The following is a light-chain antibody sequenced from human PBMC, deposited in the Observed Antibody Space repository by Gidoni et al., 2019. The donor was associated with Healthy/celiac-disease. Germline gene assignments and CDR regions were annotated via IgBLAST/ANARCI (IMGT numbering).Light chain of an antibody. CDR3: QQYDTLLFT. CDR2: DAS. Sequence: DIQMTQSPSSLSASVGDRVTITCQASQDISNYLNWYQQKPGKAPKLLIYDASNLETGVPSRFSGSGSGTDFTFTIRSLQPEDIATYYCQQYDTLLFTFGPGTKVDIK. CDR1: QDISNY. J-gene: IGKJ3*01. V-gene: IGKV1-33*01.